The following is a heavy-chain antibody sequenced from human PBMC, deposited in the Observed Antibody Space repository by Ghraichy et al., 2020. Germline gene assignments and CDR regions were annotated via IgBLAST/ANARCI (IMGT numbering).Heavy chain of an antibody. D-gene: IGHD3-22*01. CDR2: ISYDGSNK. Sequence: GGSLRLSCAASGFTFSSYGMHWVRQAPGKGLEWVAVISYDGSNKYYADSVKGRFTISRDNSKNTLYLQMNSLRAEDTAVYYCAKERGDSSGYYFDPMFDYWGQGTLVTVSS. V-gene: IGHV3-30*18. J-gene: IGHJ4*02. CDR1: GFTFSSYG. CDR3: AKERGDSSGYYFDPMFDY.